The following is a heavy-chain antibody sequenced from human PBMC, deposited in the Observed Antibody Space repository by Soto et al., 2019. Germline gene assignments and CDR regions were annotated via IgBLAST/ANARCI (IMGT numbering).Heavy chain of an antibody. D-gene: IGHD3-22*01. CDR3: ARVRYYDSSRYLTLDY. CDR2: ISYDGGNE. J-gene: IGHJ4*02. Sequence: GGSLRLSCAASGFTFSSYTVHWVRQAPGKGLEWVAFISYDGGNEYYADSVKGRFTISRDNSKNTLYLQMNSLRAEDTAVYYCARVRYYDSSRYLTLDYWGQGTLVTVSS. CDR1: GFTFSSYT. V-gene: IGHV3-30-3*01.